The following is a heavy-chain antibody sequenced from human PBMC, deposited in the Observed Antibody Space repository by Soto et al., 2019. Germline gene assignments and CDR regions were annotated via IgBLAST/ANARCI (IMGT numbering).Heavy chain of an antibody. CDR3: ARIQGVFGAYYYYCMDV. CDR2: IFSNDEK. Sequence: QVTLKESGPVLVNPTETLTLTCTVSGLSLSNARMGVSWIRQPPGKALEWLAHIFSNDEKSYSTYLKSRLTISKDTSKSQVVLTMTNMDPLDTATYYCARIQGVFGAYYYYCMDVWGQGTTVTVSS. CDR1: GLSLSNARMG. D-gene: IGHD3-3*01. V-gene: IGHV2-26*01. J-gene: IGHJ6*02.